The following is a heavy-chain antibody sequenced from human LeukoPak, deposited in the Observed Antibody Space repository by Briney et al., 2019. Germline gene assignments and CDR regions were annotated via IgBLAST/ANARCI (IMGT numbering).Heavy chain of an antibody. Sequence: PGGSLRLSCAASGFTFSSYSVNWVRQAPGKGLEWVSSISTSSTYIHYGDSVKGRFTISRDNAKNSLYLQMNSLRAEDTAVYYCAGQTGDREYWYFDLWGRGTLVTVSS. D-gene: IGHD7-27*01. V-gene: IGHV3-21*01. CDR3: AGQTGDREYWYFDL. J-gene: IGHJ2*01. CDR1: GFTFSSYS. CDR2: ISTSSTYI.